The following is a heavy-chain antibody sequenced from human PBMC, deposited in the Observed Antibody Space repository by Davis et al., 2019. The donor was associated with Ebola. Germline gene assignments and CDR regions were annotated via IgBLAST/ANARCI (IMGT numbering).Heavy chain of an antibody. CDR1: GYTFTSYG. CDR2: ISGYNGNT. D-gene: IGHD4-17*01. CDR3: ARGTTVTTSPFYCYFEL. Sequence: ASVKVSCKAFGYTFTSYGISWVRQAPGQGPEWMGWISGYNGNTDYAQKFQSRVTMTTDTSTSTAYMELRSLTSDDTAVYYCARGTTVTTSPFYCYFELWGRGTLVTVSS. J-gene: IGHJ2*01. V-gene: IGHV1-18*01.